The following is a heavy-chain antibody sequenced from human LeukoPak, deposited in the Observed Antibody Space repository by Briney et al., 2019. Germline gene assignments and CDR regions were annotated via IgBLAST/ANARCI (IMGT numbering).Heavy chain of an antibody. D-gene: IGHD1-14*01. CDR3: AREDSESFDY. CDR1: GFTFSSYE. Sequence: KAGGSLRLSCAASGFTFSSYEMNWVRQAPGKGLEWVSSISSSSSYIYYADSVKGRFTISRDNAKNSLYLQMNSLRAEDTAVYYCAREDSESFDYWGQGTLVTVSS. CDR2: ISSSSSYI. V-gene: IGHV3-21*01. J-gene: IGHJ4*02.